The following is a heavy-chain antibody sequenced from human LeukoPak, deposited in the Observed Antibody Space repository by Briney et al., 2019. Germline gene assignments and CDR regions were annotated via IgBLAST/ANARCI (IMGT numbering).Heavy chain of an antibody. CDR3: ARDEDLLFDY. CDR2: ISYDGSNK. V-gene: IGHV3-30-3*01. J-gene: IGHJ4*02. D-gene: IGHD2-15*01. Sequence: GGSLRLSCAASGFTFSSYATHWVRQAPGKGLEWVAVISYDGSNKYYADSVKGRFTISRDNSKNTLYLQMNSLRAEDTAVYYCARDEDLLFDYWGQGTLVTVSS. CDR1: GFTFSSYA.